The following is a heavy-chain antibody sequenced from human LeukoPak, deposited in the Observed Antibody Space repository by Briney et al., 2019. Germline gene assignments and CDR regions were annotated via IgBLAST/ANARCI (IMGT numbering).Heavy chain of an antibody. J-gene: IGHJ4*02. V-gene: IGHV4-4*02. CDR1: GGSITNTNY. Sequence: SGTLSLTCGVSGGSITNTNYWTWVRHPPGKGLEWIGEVNLQGSTNYNPSLMGRVAISVDTSENHISLQLTSVTAADTAVYYCAREGGPYRPLDYSGQGTLVSVSS. CDR3: AREGGPYRPLDY. CDR2: VNLQGST.